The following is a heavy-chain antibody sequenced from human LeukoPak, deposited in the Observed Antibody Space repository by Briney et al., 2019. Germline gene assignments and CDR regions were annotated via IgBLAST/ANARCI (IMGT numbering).Heavy chain of an antibody. J-gene: IGHJ3*02. D-gene: IGHD3-3*01. CDR3: ARRERITIFGVVTSDGFDI. CDR1: GYTFASYE. Sequence: ASVKVSCKASGYTFASYEFNWVRQATGQGLEWMGWMNPNSGNTGSAQKFQGRLTMTRNTSISTAYMELSSLRSEDTAMYYCARRERITIFGVVTSDGFDIWGQGTMVTVSP. V-gene: IGHV1-8*01. CDR2: MNPNSGNT.